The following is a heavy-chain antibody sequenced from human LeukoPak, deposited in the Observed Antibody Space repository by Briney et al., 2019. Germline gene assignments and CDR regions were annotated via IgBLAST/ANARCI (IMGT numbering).Heavy chain of an antibody. CDR2: ISSSGSTI. CDR3: AELGITMIGGV. CDR1: GFTFSSYE. V-gene: IGHV3-48*03. Sequence: PGGSLRLSCAASGFTFSSYEMNWVRQALGKGLEWVSYISSSGSTIYYADSVKGRFTISRDNAKNSLYLQMNSLRAGDTAVYYCAELGITMIGGVWGKGTTVTISS. J-gene: IGHJ6*04. D-gene: IGHD3-10*02.